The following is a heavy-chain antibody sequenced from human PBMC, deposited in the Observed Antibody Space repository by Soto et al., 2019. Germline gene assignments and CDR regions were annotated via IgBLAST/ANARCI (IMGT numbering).Heavy chain of an antibody. D-gene: IGHD2-15*01. CDR2: IYYSGST. J-gene: IGHJ6*03. CDR1: GGSISSGGYY. V-gene: IGHV4-31*03. CDR3: ARLSGEYCSGGSCYLVEGRYYYYMDV. Sequence: SETLSLTCTVSGGSISSGGYYWSWIRQHPGKGLEWIGYIYYSGSTYYNPSLKSRVTISVDTSKNQFSLKLSSVTAADTAVYYCARLSGEYCSGGSCYLVEGRYYYYMDVWGQGTTVTVSS.